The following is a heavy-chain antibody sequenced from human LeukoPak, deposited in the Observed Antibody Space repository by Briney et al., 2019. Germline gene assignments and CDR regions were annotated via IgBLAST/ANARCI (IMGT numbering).Heavy chain of an antibody. D-gene: IGHD6-19*01. CDR1: GGSFSGFY. Sequence: KPSETLSLTCAVYGGSFSGFYWTWIRQPPGKGLEWIGEINHSGTTNYNPSLKSRVIVSVDTSKNQFSLKLSSVAAADTAVYYCARTLDKGGWSFFDYWGQGTLVTVSS. CDR2: INHSGTT. V-gene: IGHV4-34*01. CDR3: ARTLDKGGWSFFDY. J-gene: IGHJ4*02.